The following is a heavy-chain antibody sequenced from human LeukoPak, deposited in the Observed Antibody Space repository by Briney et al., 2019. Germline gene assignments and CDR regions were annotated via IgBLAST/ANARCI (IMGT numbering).Heavy chain of an antibody. CDR2: IYSTVST. CDR3: ARGNYDAHGAFDI. V-gene: IGHV4-4*07. Sequence: SQTPSLTCTVSGGSISSYYWSWIRQPAGKGLEWIGRIYSTVSTDYNPSLESRLTMSLDASRNQFSLKLSSVTAADTAVYSCARGNYDAHGAFDIWGQGTMVSLSS. CDR1: GGSISSYY. D-gene: IGHD3-3*01. J-gene: IGHJ3*02.